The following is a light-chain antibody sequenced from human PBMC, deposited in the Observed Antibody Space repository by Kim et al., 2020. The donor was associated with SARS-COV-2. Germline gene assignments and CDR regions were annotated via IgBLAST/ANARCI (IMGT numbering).Light chain of an antibody. J-gene: IGLJ3*02. V-gene: IGLV1-47*01. CDR2: RNN. Sequence: GQGVPISCSGSSSNIGSNYVYWYQHLPGTAPKLLIFRNNRRPSGVPDRFSGSTSGTSASLAISGLRSEDEADYYCAAWDDNLSGWVFGGGTKLTVL. CDR3: AAWDDNLSGWV. CDR1: SSNIGSNY.